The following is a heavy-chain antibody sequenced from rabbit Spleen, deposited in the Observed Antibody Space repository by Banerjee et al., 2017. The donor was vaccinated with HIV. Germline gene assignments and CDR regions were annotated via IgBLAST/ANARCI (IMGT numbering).Heavy chain of an antibody. CDR3: ARDWKGGDTGYGEMDL. V-gene: IGHV1S40*01. CDR2: IKISSGIT. CDR1: GFSFSNIYW. D-gene: IGHD2-1*01. Sequence: QSLEESGGGLVKPGGTLTLTCTASGFSFSNIYWICWVRQAPGKGLEWIGCIKISSGITWYASWAKGRFTISKTSSTTVTLQMTGLTVADTATYFCARDWKGGDTGYGEMDLWGPGTLVTVS. J-gene: IGHJ4*01.